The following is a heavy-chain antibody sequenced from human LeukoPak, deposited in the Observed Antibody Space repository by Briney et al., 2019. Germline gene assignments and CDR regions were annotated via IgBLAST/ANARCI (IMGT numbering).Heavy chain of an antibody. J-gene: IGHJ4*02. CDR2: IYYSGST. V-gene: IGHV4-30-4*08. D-gene: IGHD3-10*01. CDR1: Y. CDR3: ARSNYYGSGSYNY. Sequence: YWIGWVRQMPGKGLEWIGYIYYSGSTYYNPSLKSRVTISVDTSKNQFSLKLSSVTAADTAVYYCARSNYYGSGSYNYWGQGTLVTVSS.